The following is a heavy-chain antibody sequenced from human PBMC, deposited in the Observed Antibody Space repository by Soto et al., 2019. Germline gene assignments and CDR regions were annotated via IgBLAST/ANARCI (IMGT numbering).Heavy chain of an antibody. CDR1: GGSISSSSYY. J-gene: IGHJ4*02. CDR2: IYYSGST. CDR3: ARLRLGESTAFDY. V-gene: IGHV4-39*01. D-gene: IGHD3-16*01. Sequence: SETLSLTXTVSGGSISSSSYYWGWIRQPPGKGLEWIGSIYYSGSTYYNPSLKSRVTISVDTSKNQFSLKLSSVTAADTAVYYCARLRLGESTAFDYWGQGTLVTVSS.